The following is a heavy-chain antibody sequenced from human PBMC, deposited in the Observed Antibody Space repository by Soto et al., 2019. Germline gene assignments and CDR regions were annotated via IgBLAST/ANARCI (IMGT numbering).Heavy chain of an antibody. Sequence: SNTLAVTYALSGYTAYSNIATWNVIRKSPSRGLEWLVRTYYRSKWENYYAVSVKGRISIIPDTTNNRLSLQLNSVSPDDTAVYYCARLIGNSWLDSWGQGTLVTVSS. CDR2: TYYRSKWEN. CDR1: GYTAYSNIAT. V-gene: IGHV6-1*01. CDR3: ARLIGNSWLDS. J-gene: IGHJ5*01.